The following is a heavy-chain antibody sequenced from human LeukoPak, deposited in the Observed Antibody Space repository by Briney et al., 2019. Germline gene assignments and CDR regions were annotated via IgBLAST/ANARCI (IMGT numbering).Heavy chain of an antibody. CDR3: SRSDHVHYYYHGMDV. V-gene: IGHV4-4*07. CDR2: IYVGGYT. CDR1: GGSISTYH. D-gene: IGHD3-10*02. Sequence: PSETLSLTCTVSGGSISTYHWNWIRQPAGKGLEWIGRIYVGGYTYYNPALKSRVTVSADTSKNQFSLKLRSVTAADTAVYFCSRSDHVHYYYHGMDVWGQGITVTVSS. J-gene: IGHJ6*02.